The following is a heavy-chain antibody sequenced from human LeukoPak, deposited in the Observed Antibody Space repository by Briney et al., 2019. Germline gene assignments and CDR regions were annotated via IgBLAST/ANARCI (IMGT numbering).Heavy chain of an antibody. CDR3: ASFDDILTGYYNYYYMDV. CDR1: GFTFSSYA. J-gene: IGHJ6*03. D-gene: IGHD3-9*01. Sequence: PGGSLRLSCAASGFTFSSYAMHWVRQAPGKGLEWVAVISYDGSNKYYADSVKGRFTISRDNAKNSLYLQMNSLRAEDTAVYYCASFDDILTGYYNYYYMDVWGKGTTVTVSS. CDR2: ISYDGSNK. V-gene: IGHV3-30*04.